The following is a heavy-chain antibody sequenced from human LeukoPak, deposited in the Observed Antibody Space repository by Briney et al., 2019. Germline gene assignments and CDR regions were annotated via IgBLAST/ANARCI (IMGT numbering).Heavy chain of an antibody. Sequence: GASVKVSCKASGYTFTSYGISWVRQAPGQGLEWMGWISAYNGNTNYAQKLQGRVTMTTDTSTSTAYMELRSLRSDDTAVYYCARDSGKYQLLYYHYYDGMDVWGKGTTVTVSS. CDR1: GYTFTSYG. V-gene: IGHV1-18*04. CDR2: ISAYNGNT. D-gene: IGHD2-2*01. J-gene: IGHJ6*04. CDR3: ARDSGKYQLLYYHYYDGMDV.